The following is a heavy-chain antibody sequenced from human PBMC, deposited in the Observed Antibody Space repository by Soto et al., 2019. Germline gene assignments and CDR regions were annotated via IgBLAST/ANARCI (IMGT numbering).Heavy chain of an antibody. CDR2: IYYSGST. J-gene: IGHJ6*02. D-gene: IGHD1-1*01. V-gene: IGHV4-61*01. CDR1: GGSVSSGSYY. CDR3: ARDLWVEPELYYYGLDV. Sequence: PSETLSLTCTVSGGSVSSGSYYWSWIRQPPGKGLEWIGYIYYSGSTNYNPSLKSRLTISVDTSKNHFSLRLTSVTAADTAVYYCARDLWVEPELYYYGLDVWGQGTTVTVSS.